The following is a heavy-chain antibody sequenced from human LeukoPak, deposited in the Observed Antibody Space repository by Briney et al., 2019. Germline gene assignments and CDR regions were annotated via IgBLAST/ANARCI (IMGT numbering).Heavy chain of an antibody. CDR3: ARAAADSLDAFDI. Sequence: GESLKISCKGSGYSFTSYWIGWVRQMPGKGLEWMGIIYPGDSDTRYSPSFQGQVTISADKSISTAYLQWSSLKASDTAMYYCARAAADSLDAFDIWGQGTMVTVSS. CDR1: GYSFTSYW. V-gene: IGHV5-51*01. CDR2: IYPGDSDT. D-gene: IGHD6-13*01. J-gene: IGHJ3*02.